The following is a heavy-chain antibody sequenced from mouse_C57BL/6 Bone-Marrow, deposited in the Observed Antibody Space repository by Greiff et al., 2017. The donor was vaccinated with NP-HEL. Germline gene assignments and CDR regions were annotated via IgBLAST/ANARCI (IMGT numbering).Heavy chain of an antibody. CDR2: IDPNSGGT. D-gene: IGHD2-5*01. CDR3: ARGEPRGYSNFAY. J-gene: IGHJ3*01. CDR1: GYTFTSYW. Sequence: QVQLQQPGAELVKPGASVKLSCKASGYTFTSYWMHWVKQRPGRGLEWIGRIDPNSGGTKYNEKFKSKATLTVDKPSSTAYMQLSSLTSEDSAVYYCARGEPRGYSNFAYWGQGTLVTVSA. V-gene: IGHV1-72*01.